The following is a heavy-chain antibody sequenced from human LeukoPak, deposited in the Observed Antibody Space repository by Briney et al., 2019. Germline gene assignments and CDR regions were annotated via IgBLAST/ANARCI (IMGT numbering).Heavy chain of an antibody. CDR1: GGSISSYY. D-gene: IGHD6-13*01. V-gene: IGHV4-59*01. CDR3: ARGYSSSWYYFDY. J-gene: IGHJ4*02. Sequence: PSETLSLTCTASGGSISSYYWSWIRQPPGKGLEWIGYIYYSGTTNYSPSLKSRVSISVDTSKNQFSLRLSSVTAADTAVYYCARGYSSSWYYFDYWGQGTLVTVLS. CDR2: IYYSGTT.